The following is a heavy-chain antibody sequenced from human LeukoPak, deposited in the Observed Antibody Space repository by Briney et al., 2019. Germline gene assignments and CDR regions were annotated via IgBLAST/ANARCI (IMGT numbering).Heavy chain of an antibody. Sequence: GGSLRLSCAASGFNFNKYEMNWVRQAPGKGLEWILYINGRGATIENADSVRGRFTISRDNAKNSLFLQMHSLRAEDTAVYYCARDGDNGWAFDCWGQGTLVTVSS. J-gene: IGHJ4*02. CDR2: INGRGATI. D-gene: IGHD6-19*01. CDR1: GFNFNKYE. V-gene: IGHV3-48*03. CDR3: ARDGDNGWAFDC.